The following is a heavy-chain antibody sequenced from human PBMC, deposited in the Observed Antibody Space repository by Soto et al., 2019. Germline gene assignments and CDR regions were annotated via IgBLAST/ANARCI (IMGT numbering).Heavy chain of an antibody. CDR3: AKSVVPSTVTTWFDR. CDR1: GFTFSSHA. CDR2: ISCSGGSP. V-gene: IGHV3-23*01. Sequence: GGSLRLSCAASGFTFSSHATRWLRPAPGKGLERVLAISCSGGSPYYAISVRGRFTFSRTNSNTTLYLQRSSLRAENTAVYNCAKSVVPSTVTTWFDRWGQGTLVGVSP. D-gene: IGHD4-17*01. J-gene: IGHJ5*02.